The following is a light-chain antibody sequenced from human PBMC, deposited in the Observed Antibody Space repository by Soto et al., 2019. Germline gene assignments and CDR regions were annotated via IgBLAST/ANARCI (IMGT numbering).Light chain of an antibody. CDR2: GAS. CDR1: QSLGTN. CDR3: QQYGSSPIT. J-gene: IGKJ5*01. Sequence: EIVMRQSPATLSVSPGERATLSCRASQSLGTNLAWFQQKPGQAPRLLIHGASTRATGTPARFSGSGSGTDFTLTISRLEPEDFAVYYCQQYGSSPITFGQGTRLEIK. V-gene: IGKV3-15*01.